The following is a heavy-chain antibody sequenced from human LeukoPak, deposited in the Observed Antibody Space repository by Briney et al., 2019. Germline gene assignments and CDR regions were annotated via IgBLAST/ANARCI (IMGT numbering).Heavy chain of an antibody. D-gene: IGHD4-23*01. CDR1: GGTFSSYA. CDR3: ARVGSGYGGKKGSFDY. CDR2: IIPIFGTA. J-gene: IGHJ4*02. Sequence: GASVKVSCTASGGTFSSYAISWVRQAPGQGLEWMGGIIPIFGTANYAQKFQGRVTITTDESTSTAYMELSSLRSEDTAVYYCARVGSGYGGKKGSFDYWGQGTLVTVSS. V-gene: IGHV1-69*05.